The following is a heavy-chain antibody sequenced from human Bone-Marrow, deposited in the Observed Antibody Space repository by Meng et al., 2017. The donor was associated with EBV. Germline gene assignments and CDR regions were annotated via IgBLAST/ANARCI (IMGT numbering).Heavy chain of an antibody. J-gene: IGHJ4*02. V-gene: IGHV1-3*01. CDR2: INAANGNT. D-gene: IGHD1-1*01. CDR1: GYTFTTYT. CDR3: ARGENGGRLFDY. Sequence: QVQLVQSGAEVKKPGASVNVSCKASGYTFTTYTMHWVRQAPGQRLEWMGWINAANGNTKYSQKFQGRVTITRNTSANTAYMELSSLRSEDTAFYYCARGENGGRLFDYWGQGTLVTVSS.